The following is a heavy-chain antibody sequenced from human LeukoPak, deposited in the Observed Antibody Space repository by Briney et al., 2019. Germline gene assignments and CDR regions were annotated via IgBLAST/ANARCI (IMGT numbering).Heavy chain of an antibody. CDR3: ARVLGYYYGSGSYPLDY. V-gene: IGHV1-18*01. CDR2: ISAYNGNT. CDR1: GGTFSSYA. D-gene: IGHD3-10*01. J-gene: IGHJ4*02. Sequence: ASVKVSCKASGGTFSSYAISWVRQAPGQGLEWMGWISAYNGNTNYAQKLQGRVTMTTDTSTSTAYMELRSLRSDDTAVYYCARVLGYYYGSGSYPLDYWGQGTLVTVSS.